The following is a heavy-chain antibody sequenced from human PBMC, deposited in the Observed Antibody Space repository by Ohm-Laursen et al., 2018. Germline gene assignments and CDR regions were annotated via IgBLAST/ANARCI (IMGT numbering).Heavy chain of an antibody. CDR3: AGRGY. D-gene: IGHD1-26*01. CDR1: GGAISSYY. Sequence: TLSLTCTISGGAISSYYWSWIRQPAGKGLEWIGSINISGTNYNPSLKSRVTMSVDTSKNQFSLNLSSVTAADTAVYYCAGRGYRGQGTRVTVSA. CDR2: INISGT. J-gene: IGHJ4*02. V-gene: IGHV4-4*07.